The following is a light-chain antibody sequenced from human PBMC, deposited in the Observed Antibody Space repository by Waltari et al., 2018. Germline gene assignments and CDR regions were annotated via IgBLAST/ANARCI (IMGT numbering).Light chain of an antibody. V-gene: IGKV1-NL1*01. CDR3: QQYYSIALN. CDR2: AAS. CDR1: QVIGNS. J-gene: IGKJ4*01. Sequence: DIHMTQSPSSLSASVGDRVTITCRASQVIGNSLAWYQQKPGKAPKLLFYAASRLESGVPSRFSGSGSGTDYTLTISSLQPEDFATYYCQQYYSIALNFGGGTKVEIK.